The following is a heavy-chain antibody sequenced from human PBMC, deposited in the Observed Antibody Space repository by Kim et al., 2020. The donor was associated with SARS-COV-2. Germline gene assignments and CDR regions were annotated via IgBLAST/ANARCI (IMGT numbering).Heavy chain of an antibody. CDR1: GYTFTSYD. CDR3: ARGVKVPAAIWISYYYYYMDV. J-gene: IGHJ6*03. Sequence: ASVKVSCKASGYTFTSYDINWVRQATGQGLEWMGWMNPNSGNTGYAQKFQGRVTMTRNTSISTAYMELSSLRSEETAVYYCARGVKVPAAIWISYYYYYMDVWGKETTVTVSS. D-gene: IGHD2-2*01. V-gene: IGHV1-8*01. CDR2: MNPNSGNT.